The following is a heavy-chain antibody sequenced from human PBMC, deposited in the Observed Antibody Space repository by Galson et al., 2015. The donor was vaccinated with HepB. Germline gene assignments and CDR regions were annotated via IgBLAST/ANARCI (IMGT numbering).Heavy chain of an antibody. D-gene: IGHD3-9*01. V-gene: IGHV4-30-4*01. CDR3: ARTYYNFLTGYYRYYFDF. CDR1: GGSIRGGDYY. J-gene: IGHJ4*02. CDR2: IPDSGST. Sequence: TLSLTCTVSGGSIRGGDYYWSWIRQPPGKGLGWIGFIPDSGSTYYNPTLNSRLTISVDRAKNQFSLKLSSVTVADTAVYHCARTYYNFLTGYYRYYFDFWGQGTLVTVSS.